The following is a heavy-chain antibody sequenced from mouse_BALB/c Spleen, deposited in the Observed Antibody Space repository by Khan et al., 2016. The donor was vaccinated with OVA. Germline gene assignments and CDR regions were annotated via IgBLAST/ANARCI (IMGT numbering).Heavy chain of an antibody. J-gene: IGHJ4*01. CDR3: ARTEIHYYGSYAMDD. CDR2: IDPATGNT. CDR1: GFNIKDTY. Sequence: VQLKESGAELVKPGASVKLSCTASGFNIKDTYMHWVKQRPEQGLEWIGRIDPATGNTKYDPKFQGKATIIADTSSNTAYLHLSSLTSEDTAVYYCARTEIHYYGSYAMDDWGQGTSVTVSS. V-gene: IGHV14-3*02. D-gene: IGHD1-2*01.